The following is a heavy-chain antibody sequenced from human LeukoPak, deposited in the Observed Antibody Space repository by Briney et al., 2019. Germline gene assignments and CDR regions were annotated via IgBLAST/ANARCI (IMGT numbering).Heavy chain of an antibody. D-gene: IGHD1-26*01. CDR3: ARHISSGGTYAHFDY. CDR1: GGSMSSYY. J-gene: IGHJ4*02. V-gene: IGHV4-59*08. CDR2: IYYSGST. Sequence: SETLSLTCTVSGGSMSSYYWSWIRQPPGKGLEWIGYIYYSGSTDYNPSLKSRVTISLDTSKNQFSLKLNSVTAADTAVYYCARHISSGGTYAHFDYWGQGTLVTVSS.